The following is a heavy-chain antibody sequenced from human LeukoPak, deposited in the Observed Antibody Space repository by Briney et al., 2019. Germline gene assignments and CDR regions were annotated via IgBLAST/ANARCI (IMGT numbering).Heavy chain of an antibody. V-gene: IGHV1-69*01. Sequence: GASVRVSCKASGGTFSRYAISWVRQAPGQGLEWMGGIIPIFGTANYAQKFQGRVTITADESTSTAYMERSSLRSEDTAVYYCSRTDLLGDFEHWGQGTLVTVST. J-gene: IGHJ4*02. D-gene: IGHD1-26*01. CDR2: IIPIFGTA. CDR1: GGTFSRYA. CDR3: SRTDLLGDFEH.